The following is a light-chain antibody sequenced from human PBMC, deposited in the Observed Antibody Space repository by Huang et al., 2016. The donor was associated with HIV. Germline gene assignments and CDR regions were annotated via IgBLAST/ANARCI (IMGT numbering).Light chain of an antibody. Sequence: EIVMTQSPATLSVSPGERATLSCRASQSITSNLAWFQQKPCQGPILLIYAASTMATVIPSRFSGSGSGTEFTLSISSLQSEDFAVYYCQQYNNWPPWTFGQGTKVEIK. J-gene: IGKJ1*01. CDR3: QQYNNWPPWT. CDR2: AAS. V-gene: IGKV3-15*01. CDR1: QSITSN.